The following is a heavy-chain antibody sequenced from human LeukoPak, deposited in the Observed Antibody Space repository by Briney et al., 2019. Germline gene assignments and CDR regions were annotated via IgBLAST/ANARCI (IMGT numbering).Heavy chain of an antibody. V-gene: IGHV3-64*01. CDR1: GFTFSSYA. Sequence: PGGSLRLSCAASGFTFSSYAMHWVRQAPGQGLEYVSAISSNGGSTYYANSVKGRFTISRDNSKNTLYLQMGSLRAEDMAVYYCARGSWGYSSGWHGDYYYMDVWGKGTTVTISS. J-gene: IGHJ6*03. CDR3: ARGSWGYSSGWHGDYYYMDV. D-gene: IGHD6-19*01. CDR2: ISSNGGST.